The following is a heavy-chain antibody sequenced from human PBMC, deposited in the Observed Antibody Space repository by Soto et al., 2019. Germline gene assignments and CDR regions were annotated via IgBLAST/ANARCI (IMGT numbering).Heavy chain of an antibody. J-gene: IGHJ4*02. V-gene: IGHV4-39*01. CDR3: ASLERLALPSYSFDF. CDR1: DDSINSDKYY. Sequence: SESLSLTCSVGDDSINSDKYYWGWIRQPPGKGLEWVGSIYYRGNAYYNPSLQTRVTISRDKSESQVSRKRNSGTAADSAVYFCASLERLALPSYSFDFCGTGALGTLSS. CDR2: IYYRGNA. D-gene: IGHD1-1*01.